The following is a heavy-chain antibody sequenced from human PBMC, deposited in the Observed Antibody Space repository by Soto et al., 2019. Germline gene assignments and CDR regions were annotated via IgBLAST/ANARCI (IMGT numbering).Heavy chain of an antibody. CDR3: ASKYSSSWRIPYYYYGMDV. Sequence: PGGSLRLSCAASGFTFSDYYMSWIRQAPGKGLEWVSYISSSSSYTNYADSVKGRFTISRDNAKNSLYLQMNSLRAEDTAVYYCASKYSSSWRIPYYYYGMDVWGQGTTVTVSS. CDR2: ISSSSSYT. CDR1: GFTFSDYY. V-gene: IGHV3-11*06. D-gene: IGHD6-6*01. J-gene: IGHJ6*02.